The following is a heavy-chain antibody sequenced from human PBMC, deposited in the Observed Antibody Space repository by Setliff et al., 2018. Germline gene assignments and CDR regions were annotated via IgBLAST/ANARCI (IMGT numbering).Heavy chain of an antibody. J-gene: IGHJ4*02. CDR2: LNNDGTTI. Sequence: GGSLRLSCAASGFTFSTYGLNWVRQAPGKGLEWISYLNNDGTTIYYADSVRGRFTISRDNARDSLYLQVNSLRAEDTAVYYCARDTTSGWMLTNWGQGTLVTVSS. CDR1: GFTFSTYG. D-gene: IGHD6-25*01. V-gene: IGHV3-48*04. CDR3: ARDTTSGWMLTN.